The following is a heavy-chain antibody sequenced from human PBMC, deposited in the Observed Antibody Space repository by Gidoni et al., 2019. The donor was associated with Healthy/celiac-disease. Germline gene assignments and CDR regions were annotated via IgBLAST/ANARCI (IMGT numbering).Heavy chain of an antibody. CDR3: ASGIAAAGHYYFDY. J-gene: IGHJ4*02. CDR2: IYYSGST. V-gene: IGHV4-39*01. D-gene: IGHD6-13*01. CDR1: GGSISSSSYY. Sequence: PGLVKPSETLSLTCTVSGGSISSSSYYWGWIRQPPGKGLEWIGSIYYSGSTYYNPSLKSRVTISVDTSKNQFSLKLRSVTAADTAVYYCASGIAAAGHYYFDYWGQGTLVTVSS.